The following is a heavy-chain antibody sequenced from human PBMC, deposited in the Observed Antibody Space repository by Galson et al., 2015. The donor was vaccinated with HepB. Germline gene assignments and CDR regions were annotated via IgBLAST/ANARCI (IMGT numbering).Heavy chain of an antibody. CDR1: GFSLSTSGMC. V-gene: IGHV2-70*11. J-gene: IGHJ3*02. Sequence: PALVKPTQTLTLTCTFSGFSLSTSGMCVSWIRQPPGKALEWLARIDWDDDKYYSTSLKTRLTISKDTSKNQVVLTMTNMDPVDTATYYCARSPWPDYYDSSGCDAFDIWGQGTMVTVSS. D-gene: IGHD3-22*01. CDR2: IDWDDDK. CDR3: ARSPWPDYYDSSGCDAFDI.